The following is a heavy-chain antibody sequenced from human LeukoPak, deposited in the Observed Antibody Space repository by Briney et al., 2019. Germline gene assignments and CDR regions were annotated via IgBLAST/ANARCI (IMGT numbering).Heavy chain of an antibody. J-gene: IGHJ5*02. CDR2: IIPILGIA. CDR1: GGTFSSYA. V-gene: IGHV1-69*04. CDR3: ARSIVVVPAARNNWFDP. Sequence: ASVKVSCKASGGTFSSYATSWVRQAPGQGLEWMGRIIPILGIANYAQKFQGRVTITADKSTSTAYMELSSLRSEDTAVYYCARSIVVVPAARNNWFDPWGQGTLVTVSS. D-gene: IGHD2-2*01.